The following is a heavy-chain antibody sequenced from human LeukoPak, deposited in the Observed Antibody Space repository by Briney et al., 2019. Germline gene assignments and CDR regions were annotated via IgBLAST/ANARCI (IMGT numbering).Heavy chain of an antibody. CDR1: GYTFTAYY. Sequence: GASXKVSCKASGYTFTAYYMHWVRQAPGQGLEWMGWINPNTGGTNYAQQFQGRVTITRDTSFSTAYMDLNRLTSDDTAVYYCARDPDVVVEPAAVRVDYWGQGTLVTVSA. V-gene: IGHV1-2*02. CDR3: ARDPDVVVEPAAVRVDY. D-gene: IGHD2-2*01. J-gene: IGHJ4*02. CDR2: INPNTGGT.